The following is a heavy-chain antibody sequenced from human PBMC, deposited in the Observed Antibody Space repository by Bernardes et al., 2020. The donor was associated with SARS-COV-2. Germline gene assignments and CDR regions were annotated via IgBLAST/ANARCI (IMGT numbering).Heavy chain of an antibody. Sequence: ASVKVSCKASGYKFTNYGIRWVRQAPGQGLEWMGWISGYSGKTNYAQKFQGRVTMTTDPSTSTAYMELRSLRSDDTAVYYCARLTNGYYCDDWGQGTLVTVSS. D-gene: IGHD2-8*01. CDR3: ARLTNGYYCDD. J-gene: IGHJ4*02. V-gene: IGHV1-18*04. CDR1: GYKFTNYG. CDR2: ISGYSGKT.